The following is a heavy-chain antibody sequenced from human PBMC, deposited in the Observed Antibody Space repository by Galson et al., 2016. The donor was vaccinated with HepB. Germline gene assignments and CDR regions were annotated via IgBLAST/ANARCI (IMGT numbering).Heavy chain of an antibody. V-gene: IGHV4-39*01. Sequence: SETLSLTCTVSGGSISSSSYFWGWIRQPPGKGLEWIGSIYYSGSTDYNPSLKSRVTISVDTSKNRFSLKLSSVTAEGTAVYYCARLLRYGSGTLWFDPWGQGTLVTVSS. CDR2: IYYSGST. CDR1: GGSISSSSYF. CDR3: ARLLRYGSGTLWFDP. D-gene: IGHD3-10*01. J-gene: IGHJ5*02.